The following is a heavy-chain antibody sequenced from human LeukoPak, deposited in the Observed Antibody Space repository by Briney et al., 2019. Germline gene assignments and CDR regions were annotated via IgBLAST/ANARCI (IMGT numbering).Heavy chain of an antibody. CDR3: AKVYGDLGFFDL. CDR1: GFTFSTYA. Sequence: GGSLRLSCAASGFTFSTYAMSWARQAPGKGLEWVSAISGSGGGTYYADSVKGRFTISRDSSKSTLYLQMNSLRAEDTAVYYCAKVYGDLGFFDLWGRGTLVTVS. V-gene: IGHV3-23*01. CDR2: ISGSGGGT. D-gene: IGHD4-17*01. J-gene: IGHJ2*01.